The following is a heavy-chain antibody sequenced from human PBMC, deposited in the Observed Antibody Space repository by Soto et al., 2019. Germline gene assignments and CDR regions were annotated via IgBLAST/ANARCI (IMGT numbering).Heavy chain of an antibody. CDR2: ISYDGSNK. D-gene: IGHD3-10*01. CDR1: GGNVSRSG. CDR3: ARLGGFTMVRGSFDY. Sequence: GGALRRSDAGCGGNVSRSGLPWDHQATGKGLEWVAVISYDGSNKYYADSVKGRFTISRDNSKNTLYLQMNSLRAEDTAVYYCARLGGFTMVRGSFDYWGQGTLVTLPS. V-gene: IGHV3-30-3*01. J-gene: IGHJ4*02.